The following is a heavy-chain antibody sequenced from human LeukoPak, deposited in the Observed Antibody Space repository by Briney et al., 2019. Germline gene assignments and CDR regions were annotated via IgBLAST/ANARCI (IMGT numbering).Heavy chain of an antibody. V-gene: IGHV3-7*01. CDR1: GFIFPNHW. CDR2: INERGSET. Sequence: GGSLRLSCAASGFIFPNHWVTWVRQAPGKGLEWVANINERGSETYYADYVKGRFTISRDNTKKSLFLQLNSLSVEDTAMYYCAKDYSFSNFNWGQGTLVTVSS. CDR3: AKDYSFSNFN. J-gene: IGHJ4*02. D-gene: IGHD2-15*01.